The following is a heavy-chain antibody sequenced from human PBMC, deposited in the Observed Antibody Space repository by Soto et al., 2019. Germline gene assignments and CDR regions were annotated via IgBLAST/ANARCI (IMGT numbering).Heavy chain of an antibody. J-gene: IGHJ2*01. Sequence: QVQLVQSGAEVKKPGSSVKVSCKASGGTFSSYAISWVRQAPGQGLEWMGGIIPIFGTANYAQKFQGRVTITADESTRTAYMELSSLRSEDTAVYYCARILDLNIRCDSGFWYFDLWGRGTLVTVSS. CDR2: IIPIFGTA. V-gene: IGHV1-69*01. CDR3: ARILDLNIRCDSGFWYFDL. CDR1: GGTFSSYA. D-gene: IGHD2-21*01.